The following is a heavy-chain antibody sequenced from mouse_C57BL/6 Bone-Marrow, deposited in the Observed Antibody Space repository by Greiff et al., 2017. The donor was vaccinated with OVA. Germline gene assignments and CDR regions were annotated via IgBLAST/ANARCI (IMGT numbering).Heavy chain of an antibody. V-gene: IGHV1-4*01. Sequence: QVQLKESGAELARPGASVKMSCKASGYTFTSYTMHWVKQRPGQGLEWIGYINPSSGYTKYNQKFKDKATLTADKSSSTAYMQLSSLTSEDSAVYYCVYGNYWYFDVWGTGTTVTVSS. CDR1: GYTFTSYT. J-gene: IGHJ1*03. CDR3: VYGNYWYFDV. D-gene: IGHD2-1*01. CDR2: INPSSGYT.